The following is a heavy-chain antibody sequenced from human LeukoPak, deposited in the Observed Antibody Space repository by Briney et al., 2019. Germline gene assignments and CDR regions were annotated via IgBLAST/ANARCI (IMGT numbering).Heavy chain of an antibody. CDR3: ARDQEGFDY. J-gene: IGHJ4*02. CDR2: IYPRDGST. CDR1: GYTFTSNY. Sequence: ASVKVSCKASGYTFTSNYIHWARQAPGQGLEWMGMIYPRDGSTSYAQKFQGRVTVTRDTSTSTVRMELSGLRSEDTAVYYCARDQEGFDYWGQGTLVTVSS. V-gene: IGHV1-46*01.